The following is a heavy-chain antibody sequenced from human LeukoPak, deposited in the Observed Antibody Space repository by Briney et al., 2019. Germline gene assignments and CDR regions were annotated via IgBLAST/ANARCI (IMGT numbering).Heavy chain of an antibody. CDR2: ISYDGSDK. J-gene: IGHJ6*03. CDR3: ARSLATSYYYMDV. D-gene: IGHD5-12*01. CDR1: GFTFSNYA. V-gene: IGHV3-30*04. Sequence: PGGSLRLSCAASGFTFSNYAMHWVRQAPGKGLEWVAVISYDGSDKYYADSVKGRFTISRDNPKNTLYLQMNSLRAEDTAVYYRARSLATSYYYMDVWGKGTTVTVSS.